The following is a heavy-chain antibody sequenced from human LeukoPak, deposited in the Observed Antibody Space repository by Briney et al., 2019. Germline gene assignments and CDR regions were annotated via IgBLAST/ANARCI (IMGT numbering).Heavy chain of an antibody. CDR2: ISPYTGNT. CDR1: GHSFTRYA. CDR3: ARGQVDPAMIIGGWFAL. J-gene: IGHJ5*02. D-gene: IGHD5-18*01. V-gene: IGHV1-18*01. Sequence: ASVKVSSTTSGHSFTRYAITWVRQAPGQGREWMGWISPYTGNTNYAQKFWGRVTMTADISTRTVNMDLRSLRSDDTASYYCARGQVDPAMIIGGWFALWGQGTLVSVSS.